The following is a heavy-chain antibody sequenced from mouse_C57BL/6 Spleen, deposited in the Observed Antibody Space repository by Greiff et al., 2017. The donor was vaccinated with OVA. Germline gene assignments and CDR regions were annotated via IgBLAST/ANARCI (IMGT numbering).Heavy chain of an antibody. D-gene: IGHD2-4*01. J-gene: IGHJ4*01. CDR3: ARTNDYGGAMDY. Sequence: QVQLQQPGAELVRPGSSVKLSCKASGYTFTSYWMDWVKQRPGQGLEWIGNIYPSDSETHYNQKFKDKATLTVDKSSSTAYMQLSSLTSEDSAVYYCARTNDYGGAMDYWGQGTSVTVSS. CDR1: GYTFTSYW. CDR2: IYPSDSET. V-gene: IGHV1-61*01.